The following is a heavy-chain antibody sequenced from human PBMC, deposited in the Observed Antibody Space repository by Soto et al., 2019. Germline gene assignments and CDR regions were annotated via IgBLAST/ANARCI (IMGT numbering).Heavy chain of an antibody. D-gene: IGHD4-17*01. CDR2: INPNSGGT. J-gene: IGHJ4*02. CDR1: GYTFTGYY. CDR3: ARDVAVYGDYDNDY. V-gene: IGHV1-2*04. Sequence: GASVKVSCKASGYTFTGYYMHWVRQAPGQGLEWMGWINPNSGGTNYAQKFQGWVTMTRDTSISTAYMELSRLRSEDTAVYYCARDVAVYGDYDNDYWGQGTLVTVSS.